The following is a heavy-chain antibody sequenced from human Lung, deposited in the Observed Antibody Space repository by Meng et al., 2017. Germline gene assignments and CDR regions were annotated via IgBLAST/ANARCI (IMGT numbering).Heavy chain of an antibody. V-gene: IGHV4-34*01. CDR1: GGSFSDYY. Sequence: QVQPPQGCAGLLKPSETLSLTFVVSGGSFSDYYWSWIRQPPGKGLEWIGEINHSGSTNYNPSLESRATISVDTSQNNLSLKLSSVTAADSAVYYCARGPTTMAHDFDYWGQGTLVTVSS. CDR2: INHSGST. J-gene: IGHJ4*02. CDR3: ARGPTTMAHDFDY. D-gene: IGHD4-11*01.